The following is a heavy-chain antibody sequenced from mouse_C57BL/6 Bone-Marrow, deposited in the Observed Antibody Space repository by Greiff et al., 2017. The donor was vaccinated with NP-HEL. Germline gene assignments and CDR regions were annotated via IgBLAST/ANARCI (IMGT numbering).Heavy chain of an antibody. CDR3: AKGTTVVARHWSFDV. D-gene: IGHD1-1*01. V-gene: IGHV1-53*01. CDR1: GYTFTSYW. CDR2: INPSNGGT. J-gene: IGHJ1*03. Sequence: VQLQQPGTELVKPGASVKLSCKASGYTFTSYWMHWVKQRPGQGLEWIGNINPSNGGTNYNEKFKSKATLTVDKSSSTAYMQLSSLTSEDSAVYDCAKGTTVVARHWSFDVWGTGTTVTVSS.